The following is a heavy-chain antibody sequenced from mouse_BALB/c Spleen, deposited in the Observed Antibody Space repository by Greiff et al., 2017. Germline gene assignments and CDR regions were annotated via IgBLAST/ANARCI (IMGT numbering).Heavy chain of an antibody. CDR1: GYTFTSYW. D-gene: IGHD2-4*01. CDR3: ARSLHYDYAGDAMDY. J-gene: IGHJ4*01. Sequence: QVQLKQSGAELAKPGASVKMSCKASGYTFTSYWMHWVKQRPGQGLEWIGYINPSTGYTEYNQKFKDKATLTADKSSSTAYMQLSSLTSEDSAVYYCARSLHYDYAGDAMDYWGQGTSVTVSS. CDR2: INPSTGYT. V-gene: IGHV1-7*01.